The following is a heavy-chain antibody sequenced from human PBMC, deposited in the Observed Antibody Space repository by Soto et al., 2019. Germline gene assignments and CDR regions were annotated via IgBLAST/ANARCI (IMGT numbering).Heavy chain of an antibody. V-gene: IGHV4-34*01. CDR2: INHSGST. D-gene: IGHD3-10*01. J-gene: IGHJ4*02. CDR1: GGSFSGYY. Sequence: QVQLQQWGAGLLKPSETLSLTCAVYGGSFSGYYWSWIRQPQGKGLEWIGEINHSGSTNYNPSLKGRVTISVDRSKHQFSLNLSSVTAADTAVYCCARGVNERITMVRGVMGGVDYWGQGTLVTVSA. CDR3: ARGVNERITMVRGVMGGVDY.